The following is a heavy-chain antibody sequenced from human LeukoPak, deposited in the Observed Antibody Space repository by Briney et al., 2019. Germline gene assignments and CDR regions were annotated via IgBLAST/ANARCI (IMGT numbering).Heavy chain of an antibody. CDR2: SYYSGST. CDR3: ARSPHIWFAERGWFDP. Sequence: SETLSLTCTVSGGSINSGDYYWVWIPQPPGKGLESIGSSYYSGSTSYNPSLKSRVTMTVDTSKSQFSLKLSSVTAADTAVYFCARSPHIWFAERGWFDPWGQGTLVTVSS. CDR1: GGSINSGDYY. V-gene: IGHV4-39*07. D-gene: IGHD3-10*01. J-gene: IGHJ5*02.